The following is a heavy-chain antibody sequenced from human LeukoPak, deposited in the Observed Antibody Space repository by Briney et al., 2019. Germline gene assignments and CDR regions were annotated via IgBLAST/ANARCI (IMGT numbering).Heavy chain of an antibody. CDR3: ALGYYYYGMDV. J-gene: IGHJ6*02. CDR2: INHSGST. D-gene: IGHD3-16*01. Sequence: SETLSLTCAVYGGSFSGYYWSWIRQPPGKGLEWIGEINHSGSTNYNPSLKSRVTISVDTPKNQFSLKLSSVTAADTAVYYCALGYYYYGMDVWGQGTTVTVSS. V-gene: IGHV4-34*01. CDR1: GGSFSGYY.